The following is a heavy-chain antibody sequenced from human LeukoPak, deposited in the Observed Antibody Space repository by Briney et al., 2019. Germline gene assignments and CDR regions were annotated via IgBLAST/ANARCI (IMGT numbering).Heavy chain of an antibody. V-gene: IGHV3-23*01. Sequence: GGSLRLSCAASGFTFSSSGMIWVRQAPGKGLEWVSAISGTGDRTYHADSVKGRFTISRDNSKNTLYLHMNSLRAEDTAVYYCAKAASDSGASPFDYWGQGTLVTVSS. J-gene: IGHJ4*02. CDR1: GFTFSSSG. D-gene: IGHD3-10*01. CDR2: ISGTGDRT. CDR3: AKAASDSGASPFDY.